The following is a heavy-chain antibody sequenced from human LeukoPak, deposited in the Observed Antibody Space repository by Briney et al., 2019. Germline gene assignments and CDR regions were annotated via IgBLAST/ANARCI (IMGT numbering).Heavy chain of an antibody. CDR1: GGSISSYY. CDR3: ARGRYSGYDWVDY. V-gene: IGHV4-59*01. CDR2: IYYSGST. D-gene: IGHD5-12*01. J-gene: IGHJ4*02. Sequence: SETLSLTCTVSGGSISSYYWSWIRQPPGKGLEWIGYIYYSGSTNYNPSLKNRVTISVDTSKNQFSLKLSSVTAADTAVYYCARGRYSGYDWVDYWGQGTLVTVSS.